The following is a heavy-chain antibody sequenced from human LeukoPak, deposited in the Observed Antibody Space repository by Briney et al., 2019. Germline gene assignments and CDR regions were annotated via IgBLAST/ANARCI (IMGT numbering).Heavy chain of an antibody. CDR3: ARESPRTFGWRKYYGMDV. CDR2: IAKVKSFE. CDR1: GLTFSCYN. Sequence: PGGSLRLCCVASGLTFSCYNMLWVRQAPGMGLAWVAVIAKVKSFEYYGDFVKGRFTIPRDNPRNTLYLEMNSLRAEDTAVYYCARESPRTFGWRKYYGMDVWGQGTTVTVSS. D-gene: IGHD2/OR15-2a*01. V-gene: IGHV3-30*03. J-gene: IGHJ6*02.